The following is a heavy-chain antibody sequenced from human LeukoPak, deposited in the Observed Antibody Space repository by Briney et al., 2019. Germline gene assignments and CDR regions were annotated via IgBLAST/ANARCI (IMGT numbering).Heavy chain of an antibody. CDR3: ARDGVFRFEVGDVYYYYMDV. Sequence: GASVKVSCKASGYTFTSYYMHWVRQAPGQGLEWMGLINPSDANTNYAQKLQGGVTMTRDTSNNTVYMDLTRLIFDDTAMYYCARDGVFRFEVGDVYYYYMDVWGKGTTVIISS. V-gene: IGHV1-46*01. J-gene: IGHJ6*03. CDR2: INPSDANT. D-gene: IGHD2-21*02. CDR1: GYTFTSYY.